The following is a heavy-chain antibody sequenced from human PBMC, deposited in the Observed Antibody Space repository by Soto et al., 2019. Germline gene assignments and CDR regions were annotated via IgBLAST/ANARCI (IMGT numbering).Heavy chain of an antibody. Sequence: GGSLRLSCAASGFTFSSYAMSWVRQAPGKGLEWVSGISGSGGSTYYADSVKGRFTIARDNSKNTLYLQMNSLRAEDTAVLYGSKDTATCSGGSCSNSGQRGFPVKYWGQGTLVTVSS. CDR3: SKDTATCSGGSCSNSGQRGFPVKY. D-gene: IGHD2-15*01. CDR2: ISGSGGST. J-gene: IGHJ4*02. CDR1: GFTFSSYA. V-gene: IGHV3-23*01.